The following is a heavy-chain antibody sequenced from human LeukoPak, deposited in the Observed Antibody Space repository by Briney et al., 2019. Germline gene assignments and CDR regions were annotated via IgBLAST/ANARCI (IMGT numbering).Heavy chain of an antibody. D-gene: IGHD3-22*01. J-gene: IGHJ5*02. CDR3: ARVRGPYDSSGYRRSWFDP. CDR1: GFTFSSYA. V-gene: IGHV3-30-3*01. Sequence: GGSLRLSCAASGFTFSSYAMHWVRQAPRKGPERVAVISYDGSNKYYADSVKGRFTISRDKSKNTLYLQMNSLRAEDTAVYYCARVRGPYDSSGYRRSWFDPWGQGTLVTVSS. CDR2: ISYDGSNK.